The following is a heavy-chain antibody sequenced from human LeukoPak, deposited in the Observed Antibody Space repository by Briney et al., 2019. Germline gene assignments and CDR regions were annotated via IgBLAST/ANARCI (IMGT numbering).Heavy chain of an antibody. V-gene: IGHV1-69*13. D-gene: IGHD3-10*01. J-gene: IGHJ4*02. Sequence: ASVKVSCKASGGTFSSYAISWVRQAPGQGLEWMGGIIPIFGTANYAQKFQGRVTITADESTSTAYMELSSLRSEDTAVYYCATGVITMVRGALDYWGQGTLVTVSS. CDR2: IIPIFGTA. CDR1: GGTFSSYA. CDR3: ATGVITMVRGALDY.